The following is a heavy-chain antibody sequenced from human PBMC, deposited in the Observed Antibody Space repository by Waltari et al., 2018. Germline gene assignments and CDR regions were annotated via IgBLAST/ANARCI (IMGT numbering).Heavy chain of an antibody. D-gene: IGHD3-3*01. CDR2: IYHSGST. J-gene: IGHJ6*02. V-gene: IGHV4-4*02. CDR1: GGSISSSNW. CDR3: ARGHYDFWSGQYYYGMDV. Sequence: QVQLQESGPGLVKPSGTLSLTCAVSGGSISSSNWWSWVRQPPGKGLGWIGEIYHSGSTNYNPSIKSRVTISVDKSKNQFSLKLSSVTAADTAVYYCARGHYDFWSGQYYYGMDVWGQGTTVTVSS.